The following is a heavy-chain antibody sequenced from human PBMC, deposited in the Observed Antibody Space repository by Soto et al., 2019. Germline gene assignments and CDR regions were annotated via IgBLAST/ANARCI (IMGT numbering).Heavy chain of an antibody. CDR3: AKTGGWRLDDFDI. D-gene: IGHD6-19*01. V-gene: IGHV3-30*18. CDR2: ISYDGSNK. J-gene: IGHJ3*02. CDR1: GFTFRNYA. Sequence: QPGGSLRLCCAASGFTFRNYAMNWVRQAPGKGLEWVAVISYDGSNKYYAESVKGRFTISRDNSKNTLYLQMNSLRAEDTAVYYGAKTGGWRLDDFDIWGQGTMVTVSS.